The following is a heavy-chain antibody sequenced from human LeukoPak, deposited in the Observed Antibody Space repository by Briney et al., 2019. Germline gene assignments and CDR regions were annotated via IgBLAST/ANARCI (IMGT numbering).Heavy chain of an antibody. CDR3: ARVARRVAVAGTLDY. D-gene: IGHD6-19*01. J-gene: IGHJ4*02. V-gene: IGHV4-59*01. CDR2: IYYSGST. CDR1: GGSISSYY. Sequence: SETLSLTCTVSGGSISSYYWSWIRQPPGKGLEWIGYIYYSGSTNYNPSLKSRVTISVDTSKNQFSLKLSSVTAADTAAYYCARVARRVAVAGTLDYWGQGTLVTVSS.